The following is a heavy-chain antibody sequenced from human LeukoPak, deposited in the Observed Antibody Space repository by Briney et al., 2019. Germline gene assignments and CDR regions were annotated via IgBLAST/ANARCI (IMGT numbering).Heavy chain of an antibody. CDR2: IYYSGTT. J-gene: IGHJ5*02. CDR1: GGSMRSYY. Sequence: SETLSLTCTVSGGSMRSYYWSWIRQPPGKGLEWIGYIYYSGTTKYNPSLRSRVTISVDTSKNQFSLKLNSLTAADTAVYYCTRGHTESADDYGNWFHPWGQGTLVTVSS. V-gene: IGHV4-59*01. CDR3: TRGHTESADDYGNWFHP. D-gene: IGHD5-12*01.